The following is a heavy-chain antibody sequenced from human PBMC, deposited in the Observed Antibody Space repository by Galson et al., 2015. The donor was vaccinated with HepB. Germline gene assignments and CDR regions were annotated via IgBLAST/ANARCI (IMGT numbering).Heavy chain of an antibody. CDR1: GYTFTSYD. CDR2: MNPNSGNT. J-gene: IGHJ4*02. D-gene: IGHD3-10*01. V-gene: IGHV1-8*01. Sequence: SVTVSCKASGYTFTSYDINWVRQATGQGLEWMGWMNPNSGNTGYAQKFQGRVTMTRNTSISTAYMELSSLRSEDTAVYYCARLSMVRGVNEVALDFDYWGQGTLVTVSS. CDR3: ARLSMVRGVNEVALDFDY.